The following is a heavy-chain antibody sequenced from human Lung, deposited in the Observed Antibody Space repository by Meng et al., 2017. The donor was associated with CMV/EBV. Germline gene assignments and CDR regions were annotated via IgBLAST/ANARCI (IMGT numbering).Heavy chain of an antibody. CDR2: TYYRSKWYN. D-gene: IGHD4-17*01. V-gene: IGHV6-1*01. CDR3: AREEHTVTPFDY. CDR1: GDSVSSNSAA. J-gene: IGHJ4*02. Sequence: SQXXSLTXAISGDSVSSNSAAWNWIRQSPSRGLEWLGRTYYRSKWYNDYAVSVKSRITINPDTSKNQFSLQLNCVTPEDTAVYYCAREEHTVTPFDYWGQGXLVTVSS.